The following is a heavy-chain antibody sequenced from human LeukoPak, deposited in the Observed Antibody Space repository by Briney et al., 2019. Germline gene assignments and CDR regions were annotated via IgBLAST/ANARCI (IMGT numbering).Heavy chain of an antibody. CDR3: ARTYYDFWSGYFLYYFDY. Sequence: SETLSLTCTVSGGSISSYYWSWIRQPAGKGLEWIGRIYTSGSTNYNPSLKSRVTMSVDTSKNQFSLKVSSVTAADTAVYYCARTYYDFWSGYFLYYFDYWGQGTLVTVSS. V-gene: IGHV4-4*07. D-gene: IGHD3-3*01. CDR1: GGSISSYY. J-gene: IGHJ4*02. CDR2: IYTSGST.